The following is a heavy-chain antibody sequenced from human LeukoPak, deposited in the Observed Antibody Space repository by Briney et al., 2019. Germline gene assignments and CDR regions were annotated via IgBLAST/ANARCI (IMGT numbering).Heavy chain of an antibody. D-gene: IGHD7-27*01. CDR3: ARVGNWGRDWFDP. V-gene: IGHV4-59*01. J-gene: IGHJ5*02. Sequence: SETLSLTCTVSGDSINNYYWSWIRQPPGKGLEWIGYIYYSGTTNYNPSLKSRDSISVDTSKKQFSLKLSSVTAADTAVYYCARVGNWGRDWFDPWGQGTLVTVSS. CDR1: GDSINNYY. CDR2: IYYSGTT.